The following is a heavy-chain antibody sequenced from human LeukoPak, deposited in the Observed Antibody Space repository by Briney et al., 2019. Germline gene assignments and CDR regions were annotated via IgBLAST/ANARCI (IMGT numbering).Heavy chain of an antibody. CDR1: GGSFSGYY. J-gene: IGHJ4*02. D-gene: IGHD2-2*01. CDR2: INHSGST. V-gene: IGHV4-34*01. Sequence: SETLSLTCAVYGGSFSGYYWSWIRQPPGKGPEWIGEINHSGSTNYNPSLKSRVTISVDTSKNQFSLKLSSVTAADTAVCYCASAIVVVPAALGYWGQGTLVTVSS. CDR3: ASAIVVVPAALGY.